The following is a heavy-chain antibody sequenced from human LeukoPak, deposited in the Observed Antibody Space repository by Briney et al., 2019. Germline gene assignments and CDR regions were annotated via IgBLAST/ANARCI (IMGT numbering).Heavy chain of an antibody. CDR2: ISTSGSTI. CDR3: ARSRVPADIRPWDY. V-gene: IGHV3-11*01. D-gene: IGHD2-2*01. Sequence: GGSLRLSCAASGFTFSDYYMSWIRQAPGKGLEWVSYISTSGSTIYYADSVKGRFTISRDNAKNSLYLQMNSLRAEDTAMYYCARSRVPADIRPWDYWGQGTLVTVSS. CDR1: GFTFSDYY. J-gene: IGHJ4*02.